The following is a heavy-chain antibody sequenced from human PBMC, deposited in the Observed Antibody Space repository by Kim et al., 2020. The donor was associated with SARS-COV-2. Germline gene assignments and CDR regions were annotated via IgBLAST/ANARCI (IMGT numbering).Heavy chain of an antibody. Sequence: THYNPSLKSRVTISVDTSKNQFSLKLSSVTAADTAVYYCARSGGGANFDYWGQGTLVTVSS. CDR2: T. CDR3: ARSGGGANFDY. V-gene: IGHV4-31*02. J-gene: IGHJ4*02. D-gene: IGHD2-21*01.